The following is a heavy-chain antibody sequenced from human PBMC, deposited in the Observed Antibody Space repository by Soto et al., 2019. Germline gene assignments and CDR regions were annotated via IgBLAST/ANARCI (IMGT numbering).Heavy chain of an antibody. V-gene: IGHV4-39*01. CDR3: ASRPTVTIAVDL. CDR1: GGSISGSSYY. CDR2: IYYSGTT. Sequence: QLQLQESGPGLVKPSETLSLTCFVSGGSISGSSYYWGWIRQPPGKGLEWIGRIYYSGTTYYNPSLKSRVPISVDTSKNQFSLNLNSVTAADTAVYYCASRPTVTIAVDLWGRGSLVTVSS. J-gene: IGHJ2*01. D-gene: IGHD4-17*01.